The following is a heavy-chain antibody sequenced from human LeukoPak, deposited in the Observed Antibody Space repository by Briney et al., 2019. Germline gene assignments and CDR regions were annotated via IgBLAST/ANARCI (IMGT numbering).Heavy chain of an antibody. CDR1: GSSISSYY. V-gene: IGHV4-59*01. CDR3: ARDPGYYDILTGYRPAFDI. CDR2: IYYSGST. J-gene: IGHJ3*02. Sequence: SETLSLTCTVSGSSISSYYWSWIRQPPGKGLECIGYIYYSGSTNYNPSLKSRVTISVDTSKNQFSLKLSSVTAADTAVYYCARDPGYYDILTGYRPAFDIWGQGTMVTVSS. D-gene: IGHD3-9*01.